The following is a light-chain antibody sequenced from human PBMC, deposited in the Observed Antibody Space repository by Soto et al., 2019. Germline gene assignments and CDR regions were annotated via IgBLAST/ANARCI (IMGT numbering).Light chain of an antibody. CDR1: SSDVGGYNY. V-gene: IGLV2-14*01. Sequence: QSALTQPASVSGSPGQSITISCTGTSSDVGGYNYVSWYQQHPGKAPKLMIYEVSNRPSGVSNRFSGSKSDNTASLTISGLQAGDEADYYCYSYTSSSTWVFGGGTKLTVL. J-gene: IGLJ3*02. CDR3: YSYTSSSTWV. CDR2: EVS.